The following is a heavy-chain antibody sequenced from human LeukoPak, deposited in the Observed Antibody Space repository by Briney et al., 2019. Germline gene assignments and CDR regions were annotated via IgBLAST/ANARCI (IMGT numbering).Heavy chain of an antibody. CDR2: ITDSGEST. V-gene: IGHV3-23*01. CDR1: GFTFSSYA. D-gene: IGHD6-19*01. Sequence: GGSLRLSCAASGFTFSSYAMSWVRQGPGKGLKWVSSITDSGESTYHAGSVKGRFTISRDNSKNTLYLQMNSLRGEDTAVYYCAKDLPRSGWSFDSWGQGTLVTVSA. CDR3: AKDLPRSGWSFDS. J-gene: IGHJ4*02.